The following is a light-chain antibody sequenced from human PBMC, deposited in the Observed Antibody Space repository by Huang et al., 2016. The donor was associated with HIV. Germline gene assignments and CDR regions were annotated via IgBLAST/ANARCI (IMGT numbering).Light chain of an antibody. CDR1: QSLVYRDGNTY. CDR2: KGS. CDR3: MQSTHRYT. Sequence: DLVLTQSPLSLPVTLGQPASISCRSTQSLVYRDGNTYLTWFQQRPGQSPRRLMYKGSSRDAGVTDRCSGGGCGTDFTLKSSRVEAEDVGVDYCMQSTHRYTFGQGTKLEIK. J-gene: IGKJ2*01. V-gene: IGKV2-30*01.